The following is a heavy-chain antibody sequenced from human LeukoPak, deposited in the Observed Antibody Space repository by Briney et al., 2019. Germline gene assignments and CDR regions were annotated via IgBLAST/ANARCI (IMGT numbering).Heavy chain of an antibody. CDR3: ARGQPHYDSSGYYNWFDP. CDR1: GYTFTSYD. V-gene: IGHV1-8*03. D-gene: IGHD3-22*01. J-gene: IGHJ5*02. CDR2: MNPNSGNT. Sequence: EASVKVSCKASGYTFTSYDINWVRQATGQGLEWMGWMNPNSGNTGYAQKFQGRVTITRNTSISTAYMELSSLRSEDTAVYYCARGQPHYDSSGYYNWFDPWGQGTLVTVSS.